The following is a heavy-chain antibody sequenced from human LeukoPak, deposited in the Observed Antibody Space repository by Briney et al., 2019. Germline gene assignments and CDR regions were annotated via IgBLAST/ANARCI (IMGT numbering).Heavy chain of an antibody. D-gene: IGHD1-1*01. J-gene: IGHJ5*02. CDR3: ARGFAGTTNWFDP. CDR1: GGTFSSYA. Sequence: SVKVSCKASGGTFSSYAISWVRQAPGQGLEWMGRIIPILGIANYAQKFQGRVTITADKSTSIAYMELSSLRSEDTAVYYCARGFAGTTNWFDPWGQGTLVTVSS. V-gene: IGHV1-69*04. CDR2: IIPILGIA.